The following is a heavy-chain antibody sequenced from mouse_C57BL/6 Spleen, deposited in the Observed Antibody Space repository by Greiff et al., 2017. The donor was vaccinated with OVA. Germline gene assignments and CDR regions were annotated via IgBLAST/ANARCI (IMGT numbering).Heavy chain of an antibody. CDR1: GYTFTDYN. D-gene: IGHD3-2*02. CDR3: ARSQLRLTGNFDY. Sequence: EVQLQQSGPELVKPGASVKIPCKASGYTFTDYNMDWVKQSHGKSLEWIGDINPNNGGTIYNQKFKGKATLTVDKSSSTAYMELRSLTSEDTAVYYCARSQLRLTGNFDYWGQGTTLTVSS. CDR2: INPNNGGT. V-gene: IGHV1-18*01. J-gene: IGHJ2*01.